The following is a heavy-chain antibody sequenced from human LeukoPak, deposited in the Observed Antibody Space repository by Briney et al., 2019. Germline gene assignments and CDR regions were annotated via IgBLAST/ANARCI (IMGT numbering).Heavy chain of an antibody. CDR3: ARDGTVAASFDY. Sequence: GSLRLSCAASGFTFSTYGMSWVRPAPGKGLEWVSYISTGSSTMYYADSVKGRFTISRDNVKNSLDLQMNSLRAEDTAMYYCARDGTVAASFDYWGQGTLVTVSS. V-gene: IGHV3-48*01. CDR2: ISTGSSTM. J-gene: IGHJ4*02. CDR1: GFTFSTYG. D-gene: IGHD6-19*01.